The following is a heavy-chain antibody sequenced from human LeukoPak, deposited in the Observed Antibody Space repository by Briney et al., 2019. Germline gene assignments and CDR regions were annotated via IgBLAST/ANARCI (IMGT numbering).Heavy chain of an antibody. D-gene: IGHD6-19*01. J-gene: IGHJ3*02. V-gene: IGHV1-18*01. Sequence: GASVKVSCKASGYTFISYGISWVRQAPGQGLEWMGWISGYNGNTNYAQKLQGRVTMTTDTSTSTAYMELRSLRSDDTAVYYCARDRGSGSGWYGDAFDIWGQGTMVTVSS. CDR1: GYTFISYG. CDR2: ISGYNGNT. CDR3: ARDRGSGSGWYGDAFDI.